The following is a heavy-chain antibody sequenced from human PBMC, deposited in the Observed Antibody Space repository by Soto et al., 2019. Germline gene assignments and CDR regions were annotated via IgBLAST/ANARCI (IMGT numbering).Heavy chain of an antibody. CDR2: IYYSGST. Sequence: QVQLQESGPGLVKPSETLSLTCTVSGGSISSYYWSWIRQPPGKGLEWIGYIYYSGSTNYNPSLKSRVTISVDTSKNQFSLKLSSVTAADTAVYYCARDPPIANDAFDIWGQGTMVTVSS. J-gene: IGHJ3*02. D-gene: IGHD3-22*01. CDR1: GGSISSYY. V-gene: IGHV4-59*01. CDR3: ARDPPIANDAFDI.